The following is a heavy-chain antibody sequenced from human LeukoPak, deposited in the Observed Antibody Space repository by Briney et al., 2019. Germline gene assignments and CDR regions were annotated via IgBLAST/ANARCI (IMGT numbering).Heavy chain of an antibody. V-gene: IGHV1-58*01. J-gene: IGHJ6*04. CDR1: GFTFTSSA. D-gene: IGHD2-15*01. Sequence: SVKVSCKASGFTFTSSAVQWVRQARGQRLEWVGWIVVGCGDTNYAQKFQERVTITRNMSTSTAYMELSSLRSEDTAVYYCAAGCSGGSCYSFYYYGMDVWGKGTTVTVSS. CDR2: IVVGCGDT. CDR3: AAGCSGGSCYSFYYYGMDV.